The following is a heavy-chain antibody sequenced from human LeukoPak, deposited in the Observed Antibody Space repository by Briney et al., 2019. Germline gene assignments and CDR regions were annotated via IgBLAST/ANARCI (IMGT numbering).Heavy chain of an antibody. D-gene: IGHD4-17*01. Sequence: ASVKVSCKASGYTFTSYDLNWVRQATGQGLEWIGWMNPNSGNTGYAQKFQGRVTMTRNTSISTAYMELRSLRSDDTAVYYCARDLGDYAKYYFDYWGQGTLVTVSS. CDR3: ARDLGDYAKYYFDY. CDR2: MNPNSGNT. V-gene: IGHV1-8*01. J-gene: IGHJ4*02. CDR1: GYTFTSYD.